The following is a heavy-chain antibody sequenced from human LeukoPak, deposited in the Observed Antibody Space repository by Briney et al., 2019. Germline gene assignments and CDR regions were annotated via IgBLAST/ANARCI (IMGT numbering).Heavy chain of an antibody. CDR1: GGSISSYY. J-gene: IGHJ6*03. D-gene: IGHD1-26*01. CDR2: IYYSGST. Sequence: SETLSLTCIVSGGSISSYYWSWIRQPPGKGLEWIGYIYYSGSTNYNPSLKSRVTISVDTSKNQFSLKLSSVTAADTAVYYCARYVGYYYYYMDVWGKGTTVTISS. V-gene: IGHV4-59*01. CDR3: ARYVGYYYYYMDV.